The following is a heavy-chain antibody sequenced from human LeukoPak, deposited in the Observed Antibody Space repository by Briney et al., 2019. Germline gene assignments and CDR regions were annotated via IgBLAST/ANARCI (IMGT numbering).Heavy chain of an antibody. V-gene: IGHV4-39*07. CDR3: ASVDDSLLFDY. Sequence: SETLSLTCTASGGSISSSSYYWGWIRQPPGKGLEWIGSIYYSGSTYYNPSLKSRVTISVDTSKNQFSLKLSSVTAADTAVYYCASVDDSLLFDYWGQGTLVTVSS. D-gene: IGHD3-22*01. J-gene: IGHJ4*02. CDR2: IYYSGST. CDR1: GGSISSSSYY.